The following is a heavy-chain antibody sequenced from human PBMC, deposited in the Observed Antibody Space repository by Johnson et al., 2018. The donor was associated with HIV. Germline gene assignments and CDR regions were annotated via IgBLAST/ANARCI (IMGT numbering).Heavy chain of an antibody. CDR3: ARDRTYCSGGSCYFDAFDI. CDR2: IYSGGST. V-gene: IGHV3-53*01. Sequence: VSVIYSGGSTYYADSVKGRFTISRDNSKNTLYLQMNSLRAEDTAVYYCARDRTYCSGGSCYFDAFDIWGQGTMVTVSS. D-gene: IGHD2-15*01. J-gene: IGHJ3*02.